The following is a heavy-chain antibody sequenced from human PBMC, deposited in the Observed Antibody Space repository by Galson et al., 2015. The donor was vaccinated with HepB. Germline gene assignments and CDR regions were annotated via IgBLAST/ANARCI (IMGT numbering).Heavy chain of an antibody. CDR3: ARALSGWYFLDY. CDR1: GFTFSSYG. J-gene: IGHJ4*02. D-gene: IGHD6-19*01. Sequence: SLRLSCAASGFTFSSYGMHWVRQAPGKGLEWVAVIWYDGSNEYYADSVKGRFTISRDNSKNTLYLQMNSLRAEDTAVYYCARALSGWYFLDYWGQGTLVTVSS. V-gene: IGHV3-33*01. CDR2: IWYDGSNE.